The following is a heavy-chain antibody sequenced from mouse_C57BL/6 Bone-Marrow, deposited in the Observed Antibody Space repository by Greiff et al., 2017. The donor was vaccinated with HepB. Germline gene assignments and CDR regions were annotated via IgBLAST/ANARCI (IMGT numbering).Heavy chain of an antibody. CDR1: GFTFSSYA. CDR3: TRDRYDGYYSWYFDV. Sequence: EVKLVESGEGLVKPGGSLKLSCAASGFTFSSYAMSWVRQTPEKRLEWVAYISSGGDYIYYADTVKGRFTISRDNARNTLYLQMSSLKSEDTAMYYCTRDRYDGYYSWYFDVWGTGTTVTVSS. CDR2: ISSGGDYI. J-gene: IGHJ1*03. V-gene: IGHV5-9-1*02. D-gene: IGHD2-3*01.